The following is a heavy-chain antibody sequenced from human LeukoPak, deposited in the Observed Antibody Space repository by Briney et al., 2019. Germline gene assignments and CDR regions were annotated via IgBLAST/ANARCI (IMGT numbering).Heavy chain of an antibody. Sequence: PGGSLRLSCAASGFTFSSYAMSWVRQARGRGLEWVSVISGSGGTTYYADSVKGRLTISRDNSKNTLYLQMNSLRAEDTAVYYCAKDQEYDSGGSQVPFDYWGQGTLVTVSS. D-gene: IGHD3-22*01. CDR2: ISGSGGTT. CDR3: AKDQEYDSGGSQVPFDY. J-gene: IGHJ4*02. V-gene: IGHV3-23*01. CDR1: GFTFSSYA.